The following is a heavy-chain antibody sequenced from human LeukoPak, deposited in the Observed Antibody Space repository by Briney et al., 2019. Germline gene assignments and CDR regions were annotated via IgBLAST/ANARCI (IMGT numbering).Heavy chain of an antibody. CDR3: VRDDPGVQQERRLSPFDI. D-gene: IGHD1-1*01. CDR2: IKQDGSEK. CDR1: GFTFSSYW. Sequence: SGGSLRLSCAASGFTFSSYWMSWVRQAPGKGLEWVANIKQDGSEKYYVDSVKGRFTISRDDAKSSLYLQMDSLRVEDTALYYCVRDDPGVQQERRLSPFDIWGQGTMVTVSS. V-gene: IGHV3-7*03. J-gene: IGHJ3*02.